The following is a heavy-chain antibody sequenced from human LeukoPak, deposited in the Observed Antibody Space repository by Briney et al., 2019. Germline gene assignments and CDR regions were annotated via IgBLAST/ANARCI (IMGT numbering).Heavy chain of an antibody. V-gene: IGHV4-59*01. J-gene: IGHJ4*02. CDR1: GGSISSYY. D-gene: IGHD2-8*01. CDR2: IYYSRST. CDR3: ARYSCPNGVCYYFDY. Sequence: PSETLSLTCTVSGGSISSYYWSWIRQPPGKGLEWIGDIYYSRSTNYNPSLKSRVTISVDTPKNQFSLKLSSVTAADTAVYYCARYSCPNGVCYYFDYWGQGTLVTVSS.